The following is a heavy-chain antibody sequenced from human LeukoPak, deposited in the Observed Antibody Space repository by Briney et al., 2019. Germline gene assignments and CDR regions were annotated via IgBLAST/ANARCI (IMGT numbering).Heavy chain of an antibody. V-gene: IGHV1-8*01. D-gene: IGHD2-2*01. CDR3: ARGGYCSSTSCNYYYYYGMDV. CDR1: GYTFTSYD. Sequence: ASVKVSCKASGYTFTSYDTNWVRQATGQGLEWMGWMNPNSGNTGYAQKFQGRVTMTRNTSISTAYMELSSLRSEDTAVYYCARGGYCSSTSCNYYYYYGMDVWGQGTTVTVSS. CDR2: MNPNSGNT. J-gene: IGHJ6*02.